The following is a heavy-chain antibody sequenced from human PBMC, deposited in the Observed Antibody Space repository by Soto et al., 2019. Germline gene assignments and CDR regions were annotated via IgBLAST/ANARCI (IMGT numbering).Heavy chain of an antibody. V-gene: IGHV3-23*01. J-gene: IGHJ4*02. D-gene: IGHD2-15*01. CDR3: AKSIVVVVAAVDY. Sequence: EVQLLESGGGLVQPGGSLRLSCAASGFTFSSYAMSWVRQAPGKGLEWVSAISGSGGSTYYADSVKGRFTISRDNSKNTLYLQMNGLRADDTAVYYCAKSIVVVVAAVDYWGQGTLVTVSS. CDR2: ISGSGGST. CDR1: GFTFSSYA.